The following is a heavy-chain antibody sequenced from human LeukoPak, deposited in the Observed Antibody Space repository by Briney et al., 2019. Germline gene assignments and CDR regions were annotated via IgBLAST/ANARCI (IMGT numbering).Heavy chain of an antibody. D-gene: IGHD2-21*01. Sequence: ASVKVSCKASGGTFINHAIHWVRQAPGQRLEWMGWINIGNGNTKYSQNFQGRITITRDTSATTAYMDLSSLRSEDTAVYYCARRLGRSFDYWGQGTLVTVSS. CDR3: ARRLGRSFDY. CDR2: INIGNGNT. V-gene: IGHV1-3*04. CDR1: GGTFINHA. J-gene: IGHJ4*02.